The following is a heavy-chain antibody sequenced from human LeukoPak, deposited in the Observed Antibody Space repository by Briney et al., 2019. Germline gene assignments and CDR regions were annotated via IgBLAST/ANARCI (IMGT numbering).Heavy chain of an antibody. CDR2: LYSGGST. CDR3: AREMYYYDSSGKNYYYMDV. V-gene: IGHV3-53*01. Sequence: PGGPLRLSCAASGFTVSSNYMSWVRQAPGKGLEWVSVLYSGGSTYYADSVKGRFTISRDNSKNTLYLQMISLRAEDTAVYYCAREMYYYDSSGKNYYYMDVWGKGTTVTVSS. D-gene: IGHD3-22*01. CDR1: GFTVSSNY. J-gene: IGHJ6*03.